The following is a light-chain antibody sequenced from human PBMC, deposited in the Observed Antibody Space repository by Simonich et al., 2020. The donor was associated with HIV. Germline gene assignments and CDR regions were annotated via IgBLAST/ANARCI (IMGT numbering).Light chain of an antibody. Sequence: DIVMTQSPDSLTVSLGERATINCKSSQSVLYSSNIKTYLAWYKQKPGQPPKLLIYWASTRESGVPDRFSGSGSGTDFTLTISSLQAEDVAVYYCQQYYSTPRTFGQGTKVEIK. CDR2: WAS. CDR3: QQYYSTPRT. CDR1: QSVLYSSNIKTY. V-gene: IGKV4-1*01. J-gene: IGKJ1*01.